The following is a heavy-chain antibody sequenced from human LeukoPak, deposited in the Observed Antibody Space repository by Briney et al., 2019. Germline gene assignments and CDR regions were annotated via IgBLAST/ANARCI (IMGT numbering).Heavy chain of an antibody. J-gene: IGHJ5*02. Sequence: SETLSLTCTVSGGSISSSSYYWGWIRQPPGKGLEWIGSIYYSGSTYYNPSLKSRVTISVDKSKNQFSLKLSSVTAADTAVYYCARPIAAAGTHWFDPWGQGTLVTVSS. D-gene: IGHD6-13*01. CDR1: GGSISSSSYY. V-gene: IGHV4-39*01. CDR2: IYYSGST. CDR3: ARPIAAAGTHWFDP.